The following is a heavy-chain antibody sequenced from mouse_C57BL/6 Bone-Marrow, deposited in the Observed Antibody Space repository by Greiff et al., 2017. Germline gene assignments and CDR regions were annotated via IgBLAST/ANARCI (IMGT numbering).Heavy chain of an antibody. Sequence: QVQLQQSGPGLVQPSQSLSITCTVSGFSLTSYGVHWVRQSPGKGLEWLGVIWRGGSTDYNAAFMSRLSMTKDNSKSQVFFKMNSLQADDTAIYYCAKNAGTGYFDYWGQGTTLTVSS. J-gene: IGHJ2*01. CDR2: IWRGGST. CDR1: GFSLTSYG. CDR3: AKNAGTGYFDY. V-gene: IGHV2-5*01. D-gene: IGHD4-1*01.